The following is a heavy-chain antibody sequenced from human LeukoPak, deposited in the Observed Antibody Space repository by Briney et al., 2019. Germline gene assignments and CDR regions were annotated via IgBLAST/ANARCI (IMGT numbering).Heavy chain of an antibody. CDR1: GFTFSSHG. J-gene: IGHJ4*02. D-gene: IGHD2-8*02. CDR3: ARYNTGSVDY. CDR2: IWYDGSKK. V-gene: IGHV3-33*01. Sequence: GGSLRLSCAASGFTFSSHGMHWFRQAPGKGLERVAVIWYDGSKKYYADSVKGRFTISRDNSKNTLYLQMDSLRAEDTAVYYCARYNTGSVDYWGQGTLVTVSS.